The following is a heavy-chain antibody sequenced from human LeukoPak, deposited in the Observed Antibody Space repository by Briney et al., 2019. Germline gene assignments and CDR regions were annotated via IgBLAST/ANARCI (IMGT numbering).Heavy chain of an antibody. CDR3: VRESPSRVGFAELTYFFDY. V-gene: IGHV4-4*07. CDR1: GGSMNHYH. J-gene: IGHJ4*02. D-gene: IGHD1-14*01. Sequence: PSETLSLTCTVSGGSMNHYHWSWIRQPAGRGLEWIGHIYTSGTINYNPSLKSRVTMSIDTSKNQFSLKLNSVTAADTAVYYCVRESPSRVGFAELTYFFDYRGQGTLVTVSS. CDR2: IYTSGTI.